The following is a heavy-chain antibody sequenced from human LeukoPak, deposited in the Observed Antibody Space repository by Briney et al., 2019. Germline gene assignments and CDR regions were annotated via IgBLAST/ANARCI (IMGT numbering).Heavy chain of an antibody. CDR3: ARGRVVTASYNSFDY. CDR1: GYTFTSYG. D-gene: IGHD2-21*02. CDR2: ISAYNGNT. V-gene: IGHV1-18*01. J-gene: IGHJ4*02. Sequence: AAVKVSCKASGYTFTSYGISWVRQAPGQGLEWMGWISAYNGNTNYAQKLQGRVTMTTDTSTSTAYMELRSLRADDPAVYYCARGRVVTASYNSFDYWGQGTLVTVSS.